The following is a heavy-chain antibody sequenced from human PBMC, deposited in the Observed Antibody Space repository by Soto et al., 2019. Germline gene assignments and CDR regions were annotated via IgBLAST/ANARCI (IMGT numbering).Heavy chain of an antibody. V-gene: IGHV4-39*01. CDR3: ARWLPTPRCAFDL. D-gene: IGHD6-19*01. CDR2: IYYSGSST. CDR1: GGSIGSNSYY. Sequence: QLQLQESGPGLAKPSETLSLTCTVSGGSIGSNSYYWGWIRQPPGKGLEWIGSIYYSGSSTYYDPSLKSRVTISVDTSKNQFSLKLTSVTAADTAVYYCARWLPTPRCAFDLWGQGTMVTV. J-gene: IGHJ3*01.